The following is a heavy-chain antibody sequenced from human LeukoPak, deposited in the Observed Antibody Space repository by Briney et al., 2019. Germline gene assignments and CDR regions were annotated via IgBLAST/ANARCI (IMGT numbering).Heavy chain of an antibody. CDR3: ASSTTAWHYYYMDV. J-gene: IGHJ6*03. D-gene: IGHD4-17*01. CDR1: GYTFTSYA. V-gene: IGHV1-18*01. CDR2: ISAYNGNT. Sequence: GASVKVSCKASGYTFTSYALNGVRQAPGQGLEWMGWISAYNGNTNYAQKLQGRVTMTTDTSTSTAYMELRSLRSDDTAVYYCASSTTAWHYYYMDVWGKGTTVTVSS.